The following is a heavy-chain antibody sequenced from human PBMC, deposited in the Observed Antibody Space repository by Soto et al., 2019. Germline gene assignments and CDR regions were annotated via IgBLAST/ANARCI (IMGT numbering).Heavy chain of an antibody. CDR3: AGGTGWFIVD. D-gene: IGHD6-19*01. Sequence: EVQLVESGGGLVQPGGSLRLSCAASGFTFSSYWMNWVRQAPGKGLEWVANIKQDGTEKYYVDPVKDRFTISRDNAKSSLHLQLNSLRADDTAVYYCAGGTGWFIVDWGQGTLVTVSS. J-gene: IGHJ4*02. V-gene: IGHV3-7*02. CDR2: IKQDGTEK. CDR1: GFTFSSYW.